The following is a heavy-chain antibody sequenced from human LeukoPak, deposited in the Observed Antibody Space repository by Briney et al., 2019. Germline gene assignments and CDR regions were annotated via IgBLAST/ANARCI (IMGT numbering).Heavy chain of an antibody. J-gene: IGHJ4*02. D-gene: IGHD5-18*01. Sequence: GGSLRLSCAASGFTFSSYAMSWVRQAPGKGLEWVSAISGSGGSTYYADSVKGRFTISRDNSKNTLYLQVNSLRAEDTAVYYCAKVQAMVTYYFDYWGQGTLVTVSS. CDR1: GFTFSSYA. V-gene: IGHV3-23*01. CDR2: ISGSGGST. CDR3: AKVQAMVTYYFDY.